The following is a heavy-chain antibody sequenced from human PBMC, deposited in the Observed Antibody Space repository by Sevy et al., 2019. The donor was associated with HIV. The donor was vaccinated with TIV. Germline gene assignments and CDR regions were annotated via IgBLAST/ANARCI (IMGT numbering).Heavy chain of an antibody. Sequence: GGSLRLSCAASGFIFNDYNMNWVRQAPGKGLEWVSFIFSSSSWIYYADSVKGRFTISRDNTKNSLYLQMNSLRAEDTAVYYCTSDKTMLEGGYGMDVGGQGTTVTVSS. CDR1: GFIFNDYN. D-gene: IGHD1-1*01. V-gene: IGHV3-21*01. CDR2: IFSSSSWI. J-gene: IGHJ6*02. CDR3: TSDKTMLEGGYGMDV.